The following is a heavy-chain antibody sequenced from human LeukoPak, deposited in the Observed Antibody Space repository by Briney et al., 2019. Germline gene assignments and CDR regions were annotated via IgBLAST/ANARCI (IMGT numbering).Heavy chain of an antibody. V-gene: IGHV4-4*07. CDR3: AVGPWESDY. D-gene: IGHD1-26*01. CDR1: IGSLKRYY. J-gene: IGHJ4*02. CDR2: ISASGST. Sequence: KPSETLSLTCTVSIGSLKRYYWRWVRQPAGKGLEWIGRISASGSTNYNPSLKSRVTMSVDRSKTQFSLRLSSVTAADTAVYYCAVGPWESDYWGQGTLVTVSS.